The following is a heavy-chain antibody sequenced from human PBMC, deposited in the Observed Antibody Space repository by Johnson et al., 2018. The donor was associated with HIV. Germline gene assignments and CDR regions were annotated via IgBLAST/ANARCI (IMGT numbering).Heavy chain of an antibody. V-gene: IGHV3-30*14. D-gene: IGHD3-9*01. CDR1: GFTFRSYA. CDR3: ARNGRDLVTRGSFDV. J-gene: IGHJ3*01. CDR2: ISYDGSNT. Sequence: QVQLVESGGGLVQPGGPMRHSCAASGFTFRSYAMHWVRQASGKGLEWVEVISYDGSNTYSSHSGQARFHNSRDKSKNTLYLQMTSLRPEDKAVYYCARNGRDLVTRGSFDVWGQGTVVTVSS.